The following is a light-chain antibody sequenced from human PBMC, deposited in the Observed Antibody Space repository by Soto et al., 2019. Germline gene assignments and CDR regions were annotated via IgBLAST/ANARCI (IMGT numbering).Light chain of an antibody. Sequence: DIHMTQSPSSVSASVGDRVTITCRASQGISSWLAWYQKKPGKAPKLLIYAASSLQSGVPSRFSGSGSGTDFTLTIISLQPEDFATYYCQQGNSFPITFGQGTRLEIK. CDR1: QGISSW. V-gene: IGKV1-12*01. J-gene: IGKJ5*01. CDR3: QQGNSFPIT. CDR2: AAS.